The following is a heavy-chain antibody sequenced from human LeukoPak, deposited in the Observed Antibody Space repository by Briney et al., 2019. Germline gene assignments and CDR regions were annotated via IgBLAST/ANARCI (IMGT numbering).Heavy chain of an antibody. Sequence: SETLSLTCAVYGGSFSGYYWSWIRQPPGKGLEWIGEINHSGSTNYNPSLKSRVTISVDTSKNQFSLKLSSVTAADTAVYYCAREGVSSETAFFDYWGKGTLVTVSS. CDR3: AREGVSSETAFFDY. J-gene: IGHJ4*02. CDR1: GGSFSGYY. CDR2: INHSGST. D-gene: IGHD3-22*01. V-gene: IGHV4-34*01.